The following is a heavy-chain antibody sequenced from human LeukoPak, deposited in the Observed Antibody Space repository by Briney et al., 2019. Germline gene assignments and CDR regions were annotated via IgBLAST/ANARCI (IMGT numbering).Heavy chain of an antibody. CDR3: ARDQGSSSAVYYFDY. Sequence: TGGSLRLSCAASGFTFSSYAMSWVRQAPGKGLEWVSAISGSGGSTYYADSVKGRFTISRDNSKNTLYLQMNSLRAEDTAVYYCARDQGSSSAVYYFDYWGQGTLVTVSS. V-gene: IGHV3-23*01. CDR1: GFTFSSYA. CDR2: ISGSGGST. J-gene: IGHJ4*02. D-gene: IGHD6-6*01.